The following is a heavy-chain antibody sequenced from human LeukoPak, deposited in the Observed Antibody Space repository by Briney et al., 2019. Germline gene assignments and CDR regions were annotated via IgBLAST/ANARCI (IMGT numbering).Heavy chain of an antibody. CDR1: GFTFSSSA. V-gene: IGHV3-23*01. J-gene: IGHJ4*02. CDR2: ISNNGGYT. CDR3: AKDMSPRAEGFDY. Sequence: GGSLRLSCAASGFTFSSSAMSWVRQAPGKGLEWVSAISNNGGYTYYADSVQGRFTISRDNSKNTLYLQMNSLRAEDTAVYYCAKDMSPRAEGFDYWGQGTLVTVSS. D-gene: IGHD3-10*02.